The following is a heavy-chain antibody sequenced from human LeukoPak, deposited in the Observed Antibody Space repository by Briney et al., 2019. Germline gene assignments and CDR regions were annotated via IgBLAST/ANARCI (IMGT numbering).Heavy chain of an antibody. D-gene: IGHD3-22*01. CDR3: AGLGYDASGYYPTH. CDR1: GYSFPNYW. J-gene: IGHJ4*02. Sequence: GESLKISCKGSGYSFPNYWITWVRQMPGKGLEWMGRIDPSDSYTDYSPSFQGHVTISADKSISTAYLQWSSLKASDTAMYYCAGLGYDASGYYPTHWGQGTLVTVSS. V-gene: IGHV5-10-1*01. CDR2: IDPSDSYT.